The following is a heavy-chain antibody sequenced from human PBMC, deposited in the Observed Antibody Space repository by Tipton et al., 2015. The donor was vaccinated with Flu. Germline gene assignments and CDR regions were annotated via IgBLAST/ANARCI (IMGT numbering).Heavy chain of an antibody. J-gene: IGHJ5*02. D-gene: IGHD3-16*01. CDR3: ARDRRGRNSYGELGS. V-gene: IGHV3-23*01. CDR1: GFTFSNYA. CDR2: ISGSGNSA. Sequence: SLRLSCAASGFTFSNYAMTWVRQAPGGGLEWVSAISGSGNSAYCADSVRGQFTISRDNSKNTLYLQMNSLRAEDTAIYYCARDRRGRNSYGELGSWGQGILVTVSS.